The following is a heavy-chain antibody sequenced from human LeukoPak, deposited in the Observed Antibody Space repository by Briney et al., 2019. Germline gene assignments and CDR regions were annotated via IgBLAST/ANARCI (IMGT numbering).Heavy chain of an antibody. CDR1: GGSISSSNW. CDR3: ARERRSGTYYYFDY. CDR2: IYHSGST. V-gene: IGHV4-4*02. D-gene: IGHD3-10*01. Sequence: SETLSLTCAVSGGSISSSNWWSWVRQPPGKGLEWIGEIYHSGSTNYNPSLKSRVTISVDKSKNQFSLKLSSVTAADTAVYYCARERRSGTYYYFDYWGQGILVTVSS. J-gene: IGHJ4*02.